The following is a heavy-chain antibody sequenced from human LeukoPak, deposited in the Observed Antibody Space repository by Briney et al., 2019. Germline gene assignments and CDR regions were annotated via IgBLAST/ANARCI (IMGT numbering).Heavy chain of an antibody. V-gene: IGHV4-4*07. Sequence: PSETLSLTCTVSGGSISSYHWSWIRQSAGKGLEWIGRIYTSGSTIYNPALKSRVTISVDTSKNQFSLKLSSVTAADTAVYYCARGKTYYDISKDAFDIWGQGTMVTVSS. CDR2: IYTSGST. D-gene: IGHD3-22*01. CDR3: ARGKTYYDISKDAFDI. CDR1: GGSISSYH. J-gene: IGHJ3*02.